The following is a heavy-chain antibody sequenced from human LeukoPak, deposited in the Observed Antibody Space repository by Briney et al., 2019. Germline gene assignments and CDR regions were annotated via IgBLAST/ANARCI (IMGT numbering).Heavy chain of an antibody. D-gene: IGHD2-2*01. CDR3: ARGESGGYCSSTSCLTFDY. CDR1: GGSFSGYY. Sequence: ASQTLSLTCAVYGGSFSGYYWSWIRQPPGKGLEWIGEINHSGSTNYNPSLKSRVTISVDTSKNQFSLKLSSVTAADTAVYYCARGESGGYCSSTSCLTFDYWGQGTLVTVSS. V-gene: IGHV4-34*01. J-gene: IGHJ4*02. CDR2: INHSGST.